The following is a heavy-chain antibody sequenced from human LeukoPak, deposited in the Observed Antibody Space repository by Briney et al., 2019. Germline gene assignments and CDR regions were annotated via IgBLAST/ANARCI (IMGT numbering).Heavy chain of an antibody. Sequence: GRSLRLSCAASGFTFSSYAMHWVRQAPGKGLEWVAVISYDGSNKYYADSVKGRFTISRDNSKNTLYLQMNSLRAEDTAVYYCAKDLMITFGVTAFDIWGQGTMVTVSS. CDR3: AKDLMITFGVTAFDI. CDR1: GFTFSSYA. J-gene: IGHJ3*02. V-gene: IGHV3-30*04. CDR2: ISYDGSNK. D-gene: IGHD3-16*01.